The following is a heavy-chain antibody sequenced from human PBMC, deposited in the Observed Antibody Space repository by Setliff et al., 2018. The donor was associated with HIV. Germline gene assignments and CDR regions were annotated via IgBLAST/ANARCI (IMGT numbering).Heavy chain of an antibody. J-gene: IGHJ4*02. CDR3: ASEKKAWSVSDSFYEY. CDR2: VHYSGST. CDR1: GLSMSYNY. Sequence: SETLSLTCTVSGLSMSYNYWTWIWQSPGKGLEWIGYVHYSGSTRYNPSLKSRVTISVDTSKKKFSLKLTSMTATDTAVYYCASEKKAWSVSDSFYEYWGQGVPVTVS. V-gene: IGHV4-59*01. D-gene: IGHD3-3*01.